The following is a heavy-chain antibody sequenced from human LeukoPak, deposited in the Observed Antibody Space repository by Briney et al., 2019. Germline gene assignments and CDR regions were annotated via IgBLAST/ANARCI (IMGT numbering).Heavy chain of an antibody. CDR1: GFIFDDYA. Sequence: GGSLRLSCAASGFIFDDYAMHWVRQAPGKGLEWVSGISWNSGGIGYADSVKGRFTISRDNAKNSLYLQMNSLRAEDTALYYCAEDISGSTAYWGQGTLVTVSS. CDR2: ISWNSGGI. V-gene: IGHV3-9*01. CDR3: AEDISGSTAY. D-gene: IGHD1-7*01. J-gene: IGHJ4*02.